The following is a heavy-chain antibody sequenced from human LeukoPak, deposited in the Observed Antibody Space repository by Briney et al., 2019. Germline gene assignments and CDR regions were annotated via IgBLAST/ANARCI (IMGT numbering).Heavy chain of an antibody. V-gene: IGHV3-21*01. D-gene: IGHD2-2*01. J-gene: IGHJ4*02. CDR3: ARAGGVVVPAAMDY. CDR1: GFTFSSYS. CDR2: ISSSSSYI. Sequence: KPGGSLRLSCAASGFTFSSYSMNWVRQAPGKGLEWVSSISSSSSYIYYADSVKGRFTISRDNAKNSLYLQMNSLRAEDTAVYYCARAGGVVVPAAMDYWGQGTLVTVSS.